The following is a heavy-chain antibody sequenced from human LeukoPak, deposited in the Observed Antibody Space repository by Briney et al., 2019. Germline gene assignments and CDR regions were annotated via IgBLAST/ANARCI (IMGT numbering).Heavy chain of an antibody. Sequence: SETLSLACAVYGGSFSGYYWSWIRQPPGKWLGWIGEINHSGSTNYNPSLKSRVTISVDTSKNQFSLKLSSVTAADTAVYYCARDGVAAGHRWFDPWGQGTLVTVSS. CDR2: INHSGST. CDR3: ARDGVAAGHRWFDP. D-gene: IGHD6-13*01. CDR1: GGSFSGYY. V-gene: IGHV4-34*01. J-gene: IGHJ5*02.